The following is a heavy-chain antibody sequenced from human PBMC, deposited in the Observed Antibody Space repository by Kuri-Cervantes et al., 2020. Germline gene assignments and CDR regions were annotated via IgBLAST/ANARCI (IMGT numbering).Heavy chain of an antibody. D-gene: IGHD6-13*01. J-gene: IGHJ6*02. V-gene: IGHV3-21*04. CDR3: ARDQGDEGSTTYYYYGMDV. Sequence: GESLKISCAAFGFTFSSYSMNWVRQAPGKGLEWVSSISSSSSYIYYADSVKGRFTISRDNAKNSLYLQMNSLRAEDTAVYYCARDQGDEGSTTYYYYGMDVWGQGTTVTV. CDR1: GFTFSSYS. CDR2: ISSSSSYI.